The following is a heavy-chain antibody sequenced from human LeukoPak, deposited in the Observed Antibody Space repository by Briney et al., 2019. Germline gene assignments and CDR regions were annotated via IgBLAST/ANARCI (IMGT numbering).Heavy chain of an antibody. D-gene: IGHD6-13*01. CDR3: ATGGIASSFAY. Sequence: PGGSLRLSCAASGFTFSHYGMHWVRQAPGKGLEWVSFSRSDGNSKYYTDSVMGRLTISRDNSKSTLYLQMSRLRAEDTAVYYCATGGIASSFAYWGQGTLVTVSS. J-gene: IGHJ4*02. CDR1: GFTFSHYG. V-gene: IGHV3-30*02. CDR2: SRSDGNSK.